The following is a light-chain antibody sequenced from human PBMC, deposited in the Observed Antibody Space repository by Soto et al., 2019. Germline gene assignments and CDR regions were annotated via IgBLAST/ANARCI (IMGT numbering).Light chain of an antibody. CDR3: TSSTSDSLYV. V-gene: IGLV2-14*02. CDR2: EGS. J-gene: IGLJ1*01. Sequence: QSALTQPASVSGSPGQSITISCTGTSSDVGNYNLVSWYQQHPGKAPKLMIYEGSKRLSGVSNRFSGSRSGNTASLTISGLLAEDEADYFCTSSTSDSLYVFGSGTKVTV. CDR1: SSDVGNYNL.